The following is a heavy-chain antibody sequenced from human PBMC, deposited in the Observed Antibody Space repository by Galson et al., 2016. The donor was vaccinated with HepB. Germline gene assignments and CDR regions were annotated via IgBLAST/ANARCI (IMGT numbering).Heavy chain of an antibody. V-gene: IGHV3-7*01. CDR1: GFTFSSYW. J-gene: IGHJ4*02. CDR3: AKKWSYGDYSFFDY. Sequence: SLRLPCAASGFTFSSYWMSWVRKAPGKGLEWVANIKEDGSEEYYVDSVKGRFTISRDNAKNSLYLQMNRLRAEDTAVYYCAKKWSYGDYSFFDYWGQGTLVTVSS. CDR2: IKEDGSEE. D-gene: IGHD4-17*01.